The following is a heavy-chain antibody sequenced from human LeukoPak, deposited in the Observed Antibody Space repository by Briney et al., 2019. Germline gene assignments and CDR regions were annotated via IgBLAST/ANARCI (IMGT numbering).Heavy chain of an antibody. CDR3: AKADATIGGAFDT. CDR1: RFTFRKYA. J-gene: IGHJ3*02. V-gene: IGHV3-23*01. CDR2: ISGTADSK. Sequence: GGSLRLSCAASRFTFRKYAMSWVRQAPGRGLEWLSIISGTADSKYYADSVKGRFTISRDNPRSTLYLEMKSLRAEDTAVYYCAKADATIGGAFDTWGQGTMVIVSS. D-gene: IGHD3-16*01.